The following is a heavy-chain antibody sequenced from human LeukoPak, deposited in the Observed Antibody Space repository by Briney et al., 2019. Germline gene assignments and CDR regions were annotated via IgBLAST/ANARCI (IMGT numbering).Heavy chain of an antibody. D-gene: IGHD4-23*01. J-gene: IGHJ5*02. V-gene: IGHV3-23*01. CDR1: GFTLRSYG. CDR2: ISGSGGST. Sequence: GGSLRLSCAASGFTLRSYGMHWVRQAPGEGLEWVAAISGSGGSTYYADSVKGRFTISRDNSKNTLYLQMNSLRAEDTAVYYCAKPGGLYGGIVPFDPWGQGTLVTVSS. CDR3: AKPGGLYGGIVPFDP.